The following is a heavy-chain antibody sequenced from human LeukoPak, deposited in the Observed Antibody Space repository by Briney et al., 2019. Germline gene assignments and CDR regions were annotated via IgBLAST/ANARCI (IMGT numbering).Heavy chain of an antibody. CDR2: IYYSGST. CDR1: GGSISSGDYY. J-gene: IGHJ4*02. D-gene: IGHD6-19*01. V-gene: IGHV4-30-4*01. Sequence: SETLSLTCTVSGGSISSGDYYWSWIRQPPGKGLEWIGYIYYSGSTYYNPSLKRRATISVDTSKDQFSLKLSSVTAADTAVYYCARVESSKGSGWYYFDYWGQGTLVTVSS. CDR3: ARVESSKGSGWYYFDY.